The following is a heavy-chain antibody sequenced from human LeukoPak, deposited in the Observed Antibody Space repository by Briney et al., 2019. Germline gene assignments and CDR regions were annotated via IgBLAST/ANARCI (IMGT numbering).Heavy chain of an antibody. CDR3: AKDIRGHGWCFAH. CDR2: ISWSVGQI. V-gene: IGHV3-9*02. J-gene: IGHJ4*02. Sequence: GGSLRLSCAASGFTSDDYAMHWVRQTPGKGLEWVSSISWSVGQIYYADSVKGRFTISRDHGAHSLYLQMNNLTTEDTALYYCAKDIRGHGWCFAHWGRGTLVTVSS. D-gene: IGHD6-19*01. CDR1: GFTSDDYA.